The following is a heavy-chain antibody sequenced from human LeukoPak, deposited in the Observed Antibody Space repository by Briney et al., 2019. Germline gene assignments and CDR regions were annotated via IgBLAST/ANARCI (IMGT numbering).Heavy chain of an antibody. CDR1: GFTFSSYG. V-gene: IGHV3-33*01. Sequence: GRSLRLSCAASGFTFSSYGMHWVRQAPGKGLEWVAVIWYDGSNKYYADSVKGRFTISRDNSKNTLYMQMNSLRAEDMAVYYCGREGLRGRVTTFDYWGQGTLVTVSS. D-gene: IGHD4-17*01. CDR2: IWYDGSNK. J-gene: IGHJ4*02. CDR3: GREGLRGRVTTFDY.